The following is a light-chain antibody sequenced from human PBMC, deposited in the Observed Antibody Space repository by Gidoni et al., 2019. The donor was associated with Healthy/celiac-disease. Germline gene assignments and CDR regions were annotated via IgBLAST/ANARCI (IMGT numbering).Light chain of an antibody. CDR2: KDS. CDR1: ALPKQY. CDR3: QSADSSGTRWV. J-gene: IGLJ3*02. Sequence: SYELTQPPSVSVSPGQTARITCSGDALPKQYAYWYQQKPGQAPVLVIYKDSERPSGIPGRFSSSSSGTTVTLTISGVQAEDEADYYCQSADSSGTRWVFGGGTKLTVL. V-gene: IGLV3-25*03.